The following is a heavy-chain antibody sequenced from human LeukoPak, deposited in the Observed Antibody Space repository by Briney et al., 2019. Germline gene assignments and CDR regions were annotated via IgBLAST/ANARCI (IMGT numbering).Heavy chain of an antibody. J-gene: IGHJ4*02. Sequence: SETLCLTCAVYGGSFSGYYWSWIRQPPGKGLEWIGEINHSGSTNYNPSLKSRVTISVDTSKNQFSLKLSSVTAADTAVYYCARGGPLKRFDYWGQGTLVTVSS. V-gene: IGHV4-34*01. CDR3: ARGGPLKRFDY. CDR2: INHSGST. CDR1: GGSFSGYY.